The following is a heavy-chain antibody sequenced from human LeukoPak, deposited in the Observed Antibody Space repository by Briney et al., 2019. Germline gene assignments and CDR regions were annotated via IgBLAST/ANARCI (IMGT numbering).Heavy chain of an antibody. D-gene: IGHD3-9*01. CDR3: ARDGYSSDWLFPSTSYYYGMDV. CDR2: IQHDETNK. Sequence: QAGGSLSLSRAASAFSLSNYSMRWVSQAPGKGLEWLALIQHDETNKSYADSVEARFTLSRDNSKNTLFLQMNSLRSEDTAVYYCARDGYSSDWLFPSTSYYYGMDVWGQGTTVTVSS. V-gene: IGHV3-30*04. J-gene: IGHJ6*02. CDR1: AFSLSNYS.